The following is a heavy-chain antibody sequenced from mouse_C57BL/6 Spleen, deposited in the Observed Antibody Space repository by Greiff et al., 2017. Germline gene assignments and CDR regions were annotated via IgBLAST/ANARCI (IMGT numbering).Heavy chain of an antibody. V-gene: IGHV1-59*01. CDR2: IDPSDSYT. Sequence: QVHVKQSGAELVRPGTSVKLSCKASGYTFTSYWMHWVKQRPGQGLEWIGVIDPSDSYTNYNQKFKGKATLTVDTSSSTAYMQLSSLTSEDSAVYYCARSPDGLRAMDYWGQGTSVTVSS. CDR3: ARSPDGLRAMDY. D-gene: IGHD2-3*01. CDR1: GYTFTSYW. J-gene: IGHJ4*01.